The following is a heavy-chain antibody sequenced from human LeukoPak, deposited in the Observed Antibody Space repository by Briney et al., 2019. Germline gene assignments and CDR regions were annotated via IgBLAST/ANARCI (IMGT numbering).Heavy chain of an antibody. D-gene: IGHD2-15*01. V-gene: IGHV3-48*03. CDR3: AMLWPVVVAATDAFDI. Sequence: PGGSLRLSCAASGFTFSSYEMNWVRQAPGKGLEWVSYISSSGSTIYYADSVKGRFTISRDNAKNSLYLQMNSLRAEDTAVYYCAMLWPVVVAATDAFDIWGQGTMVTVSS. J-gene: IGHJ3*02. CDR1: GFTFSSYE. CDR2: ISSSGSTI.